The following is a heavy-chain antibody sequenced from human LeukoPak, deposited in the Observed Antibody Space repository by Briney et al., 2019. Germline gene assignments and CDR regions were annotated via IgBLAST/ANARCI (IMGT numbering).Heavy chain of an antibody. CDR3: TRGYSGDGIYAFDI. CDR2: SGNKASSYTT. V-gene: IGHV3-72*01. Sequence: GGSLRLSCAASGFTFSNAWMSWVRQAPGKGLEWVGRSGNKASSYTTEYAASVKGRFTISRDDSNNSLYLQMNSLKTEDTAVYWCTRGYSGDGIYAFDIWGQGTMVTVSS. J-gene: IGHJ3*02. D-gene: IGHD5-12*01. CDR1: GFTFSNAW.